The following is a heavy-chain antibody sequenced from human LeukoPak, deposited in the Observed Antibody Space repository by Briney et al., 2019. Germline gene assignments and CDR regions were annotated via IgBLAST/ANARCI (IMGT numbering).Heavy chain of an antibody. J-gene: IGHJ4*02. CDR1: GGSFSGYY. D-gene: IGHD3-22*01. Sequence: NPSETLSLTCAVYGGSFSGYYWRWTRQPLGKGLEWIGEINHSGSTNYNPSLKSRVTISVDTSKNQFSLKLSSVTAADTAVYYCARREDYYDSSGYYSDFDYWGQGTLVTVSS. V-gene: IGHV4-34*01. CDR3: ARREDYYDSSGYYSDFDY. CDR2: INHSGST.